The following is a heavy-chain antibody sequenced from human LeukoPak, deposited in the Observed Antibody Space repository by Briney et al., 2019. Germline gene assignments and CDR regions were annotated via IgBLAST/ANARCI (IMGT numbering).Heavy chain of an antibody. D-gene: IGHD5-12*01. CDR1: GGSISSHY. V-gene: IGHV4-59*11. CDR3: ARGGEYSGYDFDY. CDR2: IYYSGST. J-gene: IGHJ4*02. Sequence: SETLSLTCTVSGGSISSHYWSWIRQPPGKGLEWIGYIYYSGSTNYNPSLKSRVTISVDTSKNQFSLKLSSVTAADTAVYYCARGGEYSGYDFDYWGQGTLVTVSS.